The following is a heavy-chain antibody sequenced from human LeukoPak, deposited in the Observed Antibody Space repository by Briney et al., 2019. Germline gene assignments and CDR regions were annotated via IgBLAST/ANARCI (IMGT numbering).Heavy chain of an antibody. CDR2: FYNSGSS. Sequence: SETLSFTCTVSGGSISDYYRGWIRQPPGKGREWIGYFYNSGSSTYNPSLKSRVTISVDTSKEQFSLKVNSVTAADTAVYYCTRGAGWLIDYWGQGILVTVST. V-gene: IGHV4-59*13. J-gene: IGHJ4*02. D-gene: IGHD3-16*01. CDR3: TRGAGWLIDY. CDR1: GGSISDYY.